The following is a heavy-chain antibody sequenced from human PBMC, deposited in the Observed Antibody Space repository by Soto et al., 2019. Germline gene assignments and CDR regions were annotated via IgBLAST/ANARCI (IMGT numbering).Heavy chain of an antibody. CDR3: ARDRRWFGEYYYDGMDV. CDR2: IWYDGSNK. J-gene: IGHJ6*02. D-gene: IGHD3-10*01. V-gene: IGHV3-33*01. Sequence: QVQLVESGGGVVQPGRSLRLSCAASGFTFSSYGMHWVRQAPGKGLEWVAVIWYDGSNKYYADSVKGRFTISRDNSKNTLYLQMNSLRAEDTAVYYCARDRRWFGEYYYDGMDVWGQGTTVTVSS. CDR1: GFTFSSYG.